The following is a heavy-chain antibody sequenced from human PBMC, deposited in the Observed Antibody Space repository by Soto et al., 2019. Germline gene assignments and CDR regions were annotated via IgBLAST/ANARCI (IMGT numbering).Heavy chain of an antibody. Sequence: QLQLQESGPGLLKPSETLSLTCTVSGDSISSSTYFWGWVRQPPGKGLEWMGSIDFSGSTFYNPSLKSRVTISVDTSKNHFSLKLRSVTATDTAVYSCARHLREGYFDYWGQGTLVTVSS. V-gene: IGHV4-39*01. CDR2: IDFSGST. CDR3: ARHLREGYFDY. J-gene: IGHJ4*02. CDR1: GDSISSSTYF.